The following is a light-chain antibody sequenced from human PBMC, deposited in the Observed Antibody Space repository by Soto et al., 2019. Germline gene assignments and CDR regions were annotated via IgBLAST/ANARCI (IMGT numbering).Light chain of an antibody. V-gene: IGKV3-20*01. CDR2: GSS. CDR1: QTLTSSY. J-gene: IGKJ4*01. Sequence: EIVLTQSPGTLSLSPGERATLSCRASQTLTSSYLAWYQQKPGQAPRVLISGSSSRATGIPDRFSGSGAGTDLPPTISRLEPEYFAVYYCQQYFTSPLTFGGGTKVEVK. CDR3: QQYFTSPLT.